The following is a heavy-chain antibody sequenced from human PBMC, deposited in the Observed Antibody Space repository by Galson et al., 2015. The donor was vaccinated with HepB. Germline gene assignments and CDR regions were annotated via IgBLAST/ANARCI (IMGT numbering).Heavy chain of an antibody. V-gene: IGHV3-74*01. CDR2: INGDGSST. CDR1: GFTFSSYW. D-gene: IGHD5-12*01. J-gene: IGHJ4*02. CDR3: ARAALTDIVATTTDY. Sequence: SLRLSCAASGFTFSSYWMHWVRQAPGKGLVWVSRINGDGSSTNYADSVKGRFTISRDSAKNTLYLQMNSLRAEDTAVYYCARAALTDIVATTTDYWGQGTLVTVSS.